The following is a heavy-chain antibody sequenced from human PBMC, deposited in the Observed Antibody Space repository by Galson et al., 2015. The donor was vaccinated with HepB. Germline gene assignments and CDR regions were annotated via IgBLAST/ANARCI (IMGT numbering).Heavy chain of an antibody. CDR1: GGSVSSASYY. CDR3: ASTLTVQGYSGYGY. V-gene: IGHV4-61*01. D-gene: IGHD5-12*01. Sequence: ETLSLTCTVSGGSVSSASYYWSWIRQPPGKGLEWIGYVYYTGSTNYNPSLKSRVTISVDTSKNQFSLKLSSVTAADTAVYYCASTLTVQGYSGYGYWGQGTLVTVSS. J-gene: IGHJ4*02. CDR2: VYYTGST.